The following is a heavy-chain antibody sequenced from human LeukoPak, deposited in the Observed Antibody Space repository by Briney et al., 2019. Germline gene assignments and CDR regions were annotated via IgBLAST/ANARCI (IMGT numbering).Heavy chain of an antibody. V-gene: IGHV1-2*02. J-gene: IGHJ4*02. CDR2: INPNSGGT. CDR3: ARDDYSGTYRPFDY. Sequence: RASVKVSCKASGYTFTGYFLHLVRQAPGQGLEWMGWINPNSGGTTYAQNFQDRVTMTRDTSINAAYMELSRLTSGDTAVYYCARDDYSGTYRPFDYWGQGTLVSVSS. CDR1: GYTFTGYF. D-gene: IGHD1-26*01.